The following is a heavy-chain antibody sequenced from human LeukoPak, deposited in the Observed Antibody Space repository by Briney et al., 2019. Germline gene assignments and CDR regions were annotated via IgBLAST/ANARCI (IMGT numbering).Heavy chain of an antibody. V-gene: IGHV3-53*01. CDR3: ATDPIMITFGGAPGYAFDI. J-gene: IGHJ3*02. Sequence: GGSLRLSCAASGFTVSSNYMSWVRQAPGKGLEWVSVIYSGGSTYYADSVKCRFTISRDNSKNTLYLQMNSLRAEDTAVYYCATDPIMITFGGAPGYAFDIWGQGTMVTVSS. CDR1: GFTVSSNY. D-gene: IGHD3-16*01. CDR2: IYSGGST.